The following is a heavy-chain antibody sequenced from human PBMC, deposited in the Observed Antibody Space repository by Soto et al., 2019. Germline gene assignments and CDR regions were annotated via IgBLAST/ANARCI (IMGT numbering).Heavy chain of an antibody. CDR1: GGSISNYY. Sequence: SETLSLTCSVSGGSISNYYWSWIRQPPGKGLEWIGYVYYSGSTNYNPSLKSRVTISVDTSKKQFSLKLSSVTAADTAVYYCAKTALGWLDPWGQGTLVTVSS. V-gene: IGHV4-59*01. J-gene: IGHJ5*02. CDR3: AKTALGWLDP. CDR2: VYYSGST. D-gene: IGHD2-21*02.